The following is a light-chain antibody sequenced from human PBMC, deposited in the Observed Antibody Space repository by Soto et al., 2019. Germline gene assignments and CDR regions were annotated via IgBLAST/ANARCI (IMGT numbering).Light chain of an antibody. J-gene: IGKJ1*01. CDR2: GAS. CDR1: QSIGGNY. V-gene: IGKV3-20*01. Sequence: EIVLTQSPGTLSLSPGETASLSCRASQSIGGNYLAWYQQKPGQAPRLLIYGASTRATGIPDRFSGSGSGSGFTLTISRLEAEDSAVYYCQQYGSSGTFGQGTKVDIK. CDR3: QQYGSSGT.